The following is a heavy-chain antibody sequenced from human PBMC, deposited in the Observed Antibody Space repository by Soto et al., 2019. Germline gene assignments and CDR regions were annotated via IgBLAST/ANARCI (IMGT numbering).Heavy chain of an antibody. V-gene: IGHV1-2*02. J-gene: IGHJ4*02. Sequence: ASVKVSCKASGYTFTDYYMHWVRQAPGQGLEWMGWINPKTGGTNYVQKFQGRVTMTRDTSITTAYMELSRLRSDDTAVYYCARDVVGSDYFDHWGQGTLVTVSS. CDR1: GYTFTDYY. D-gene: IGHD1-26*01. CDR2: INPKTGGT. CDR3: ARDVVGSDYFDH.